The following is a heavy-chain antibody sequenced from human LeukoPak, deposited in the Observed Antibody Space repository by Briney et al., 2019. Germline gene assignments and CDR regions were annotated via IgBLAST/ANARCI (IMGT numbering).Heavy chain of an antibody. Sequence: SETLSLTCTVSGGSISSYYWSWIRQPPGKGLEWIGYIYTSGSTNYNPSLKSRVTISVDTSKNQFSLKLSSVTAADPAVYYCARHGVNYDFWTHPSYYFDYWGQGTLVTVSS. V-gene: IGHV4-4*09. CDR1: GGSISSYY. J-gene: IGHJ4*02. CDR3: ARHGVNYDFWTHPSYYFDY. D-gene: IGHD3-3*01. CDR2: IYTSGST.